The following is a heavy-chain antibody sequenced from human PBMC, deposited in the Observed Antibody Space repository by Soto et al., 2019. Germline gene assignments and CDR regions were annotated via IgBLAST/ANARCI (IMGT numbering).Heavy chain of an antibody. CDR1: GFTFISYS. CDR3: ARDSYGGYVGDY. CDR2: ISSSGSTI. D-gene: IGHD1-26*01. V-gene: IGHV3-48*01. J-gene: IGHJ4*02. Sequence: EVQLVESGGGLVQPGGSLRLSCAASGFTFISYSMNWVRQAPGKGLEWVSYISSSGSTIYYADSVRGRFTISRDNAKTSLYLHLNSLRGEDTAVYDCARDSYGGYVGDYWGQGTLVTVSS.